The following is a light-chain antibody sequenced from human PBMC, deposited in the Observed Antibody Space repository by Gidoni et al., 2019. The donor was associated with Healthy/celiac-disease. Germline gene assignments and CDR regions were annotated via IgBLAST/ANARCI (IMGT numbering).Light chain of an antibody. Sequence: VSPQSSGTVSLAPGERATLSCRARQSVSSRYLAWYQQKPDQAPRLLIYGASSRATGIPDRFSGSGSGTDFTLTISRLEPEDFAVYYCQQYGRSMYTFGQGTKLEIK. V-gene: IGKV3-20*01. CDR3: QQYGRSMYT. CDR1: QSVSSRY. J-gene: IGKJ2*01. CDR2: GAS.